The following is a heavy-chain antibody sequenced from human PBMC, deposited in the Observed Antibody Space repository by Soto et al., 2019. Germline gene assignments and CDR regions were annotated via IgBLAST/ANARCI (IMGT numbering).Heavy chain of an antibody. V-gene: IGHV4-4*02. D-gene: IGHD1-7*01. CDR3: ASRDPGTSVDY. CDR1: GGSFTSNNW. Sequence: SETLSLTCAVSGGSFTSNNWWTWVRQPPGQGLEWIGEIYRTGSTNYNPSLKSRVTISLDKSENQFSLKVTSLTAADTAVYYCASRDPGTSVDYWGRGTLVTVSS. CDR2: IYRTGST. J-gene: IGHJ4*02.